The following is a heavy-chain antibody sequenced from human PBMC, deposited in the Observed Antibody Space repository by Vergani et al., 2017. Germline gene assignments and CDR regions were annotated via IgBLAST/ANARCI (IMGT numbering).Heavy chain of an antibody. Sequence: QVQLQESGPGLVKPSETLSLTCTVSNDSVSNTFYYWGWIRQTPGKGLEWIGSISHSGYTFYSPSLKSRVSMSVDTSKNQFSLKLSSVTAADTAVYYCARHLAYCGGDCYPYYYGMDVWGQGTTVTVSS. CDR3: ARHLAYCGGDCYPYYYGMDV. CDR2: ISHSGYT. D-gene: IGHD2-21*02. CDR1: NDSVSNTFYY. J-gene: IGHJ6*02. V-gene: IGHV4-39*01.